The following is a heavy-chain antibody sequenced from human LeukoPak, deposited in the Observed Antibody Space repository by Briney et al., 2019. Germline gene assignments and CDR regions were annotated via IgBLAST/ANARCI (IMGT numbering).Heavy chain of an antibody. J-gene: IGHJ4*02. CDR3: ARNYYDSSGYYQGKVDY. V-gene: IGHV1-18*01. CDR1: GYTFTSYG. Sequence: ASVKVSCKASGYTFTSYGISWVRQAPGQGLEWMGWISAYNGNTNYAQKLQGRVTMTTDTSTSTACMELRSLRSDDTAVYYCARNYYDSSGYYQGKVDYWGQGTLVTVSS. D-gene: IGHD3-22*01. CDR2: ISAYNGNT.